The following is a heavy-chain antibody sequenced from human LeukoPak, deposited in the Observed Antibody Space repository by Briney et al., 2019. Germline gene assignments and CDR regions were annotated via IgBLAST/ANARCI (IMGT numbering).Heavy chain of an antibody. V-gene: IGHV4-4*07. D-gene: IGHD3-10*01. CDR1: GYSISSSY. J-gene: IGHJ4*02. CDR3: ARSSILWFGESYYFDY. Sequence: PSETLSLTCTVSGYSISSSYWSWIRQPAGKGLEWIGRIYTSGSTNYNPSLKSRVTMSVDTSKNQFSLKLSSVTAADTAVYYCARSSILWFGESYYFDYWGQGTLVTVSS. CDR2: IYTSGST.